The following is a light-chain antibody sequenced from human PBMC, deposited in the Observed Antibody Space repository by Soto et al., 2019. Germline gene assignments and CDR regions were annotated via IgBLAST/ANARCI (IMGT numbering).Light chain of an antibody. J-gene: IGKJ2*03. Sequence: EIVLTQSPGTLSLSPGDRVTLSCRASQRVSSNYLAWYQQKPGQAPRLLIYATSARATGIPDRFSGSGSGTDFTLTISRLEPEDFAIYYCQQYGDYNSPRYSFGQGTRLEI. CDR3: QQYGDYNSPRYS. V-gene: IGKV3-20*01. CDR2: ATS. CDR1: QRVSSNY.